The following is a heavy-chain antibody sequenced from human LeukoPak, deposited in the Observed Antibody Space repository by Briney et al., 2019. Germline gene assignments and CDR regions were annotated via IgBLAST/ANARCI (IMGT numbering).Heavy chain of an antibody. CDR2: ISAYNGNT. J-gene: IGHJ5*02. CDR3: ARDLKGAGEFDP. V-gene: IGHV1-18*01. CDR1: GYTFTSYD. Sequence: ASVKVSCKASGYTFTSYDINWVRQAPGQGLEWMGWISAYNGNTNYAQKLQGRVTMTTDTSTSTAYMELRSLRSDDTAVYYCARDLKGAGEFDPWGQGTLVTVSS. D-gene: IGHD1-26*01.